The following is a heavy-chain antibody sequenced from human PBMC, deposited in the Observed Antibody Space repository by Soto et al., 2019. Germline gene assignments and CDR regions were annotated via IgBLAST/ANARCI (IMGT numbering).Heavy chain of an antibody. J-gene: IGHJ6*03. Sequence: SETLSLTCAVSGGSISSSNWWSWVRQPPGKGLEWIGEIYHSGSTNYNPSLKSRVTISVDKSKNQFSLKLSSVTAADTAAYYCARGYGSSWLDYYYYMDVWGKGTTVTVSS. V-gene: IGHV4-4*02. D-gene: IGHD6-13*01. CDR1: GGSISSSNW. CDR2: IYHSGST. CDR3: ARGYGSSWLDYYYYMDV.